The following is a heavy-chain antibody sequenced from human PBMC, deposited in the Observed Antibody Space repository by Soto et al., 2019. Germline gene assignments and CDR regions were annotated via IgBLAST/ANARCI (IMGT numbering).Heavy chain of an antibody. Sequence: GGSLRLSCAASGFTFSSYAMSWVRQAPGKGLEWVSAISGSGGSTYYADSVKGRFTISRDNSKNTLYLQMNSLRAEDTAVYYCAKELPRLRHSSSWGEQLVTSYWGQGTLVTVSS. J-gene: IGHJ4*02. CDR2: ISGSGGST. D-gene: IGHD6-13*01. V-gene: IGHV3-23*01. CDR1: GFTFSSYA. CDR3: AKELPRLRHSSSWGEQLVTSY.